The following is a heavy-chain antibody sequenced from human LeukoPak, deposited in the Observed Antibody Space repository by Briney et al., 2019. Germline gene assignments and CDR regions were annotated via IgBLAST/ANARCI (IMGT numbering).Heavy chain of an antibody. Sequence: SETLSLTCAVYGGSFSGYYWSWIRQPPGKGLEWIGYIYYSGSTNYNPSLKSRVTISIDTSKNQFSLKLSSVTAADTAVYYCARDRVRGNADPYFDYWGQGTLVTVSS. CDR3: ARDRVRGNADPYFDY. J-gene: IGHJ4*02. D-gene: IGHD1-1*01. CDR2: IYYSGST. CDR1: GGSFSGYY. V-gene: IGHV4-59*01.